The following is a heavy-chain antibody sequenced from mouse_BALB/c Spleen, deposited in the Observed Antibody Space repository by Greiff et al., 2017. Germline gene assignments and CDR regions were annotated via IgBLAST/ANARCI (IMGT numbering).Heavy chain of an antibody. V-gene: IGHV1-12*01. J-gene: IGHJ4*01. Sequence: VQLQQPGAELVKPGASVKMSCKASGYTFTSYNMHWVKQTPGQGLEWIGAIYPGNGDTSYNQKFKGKATLTADKSSSTAYMQLSSLTSEDSAVYYCARCGDYYAMDYWGQGTSVTVSS. CDR3: ARCGDYYAMDY. D-gene: IGHD1-1*02. CDR2: IYPGNGDT. CDR1: GYTFTSYN.